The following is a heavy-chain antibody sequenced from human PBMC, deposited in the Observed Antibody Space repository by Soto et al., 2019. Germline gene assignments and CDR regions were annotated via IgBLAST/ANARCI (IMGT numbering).Heavy chain of an antibody. CDR2: ISYDGSSK. CDR3: AKDFKPLSPDSYFDY. CDR1: GFTFSSFG. Sequence: QVQLVESGGGVVQPGRSLRLSCGASGFTFSSFGMYWVRQAPGKGLEWVAIISYDGSSKYYADSVKGRFTVSRDNSKNTLYLQMNSLRTADTAVYYCAKDFKPLSPDSYFDYWGQGTLVSVSS. D-gene: IGHD3-3*02. J-gene: IGHJ4*02. V-gene: IGHV3-30*18.